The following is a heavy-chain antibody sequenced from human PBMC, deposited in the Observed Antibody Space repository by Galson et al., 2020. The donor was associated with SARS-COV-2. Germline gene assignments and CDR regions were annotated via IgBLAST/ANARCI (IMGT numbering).Heavy chain of an antibody. D-gene: IGHD3-9*01. J-gene: IGHJ3*02. Sequence: GGSLRLSCAASGYTFDEYAMHWVRQAPGKGLEWVSGISWNSGSIGYADSVKGRVTIDRDNAKNSLYLQMNSLRAEDTALYYCAKGRYFDWLVRTAGVNDAFDIWGQGTMVTVSS. V-gene: IGHV3-9*01. CDR2: ISWNSGSI. CDR1: GYTFDEYA. CDR3: AKGRYFDWLVRTAGVNDAFDI.